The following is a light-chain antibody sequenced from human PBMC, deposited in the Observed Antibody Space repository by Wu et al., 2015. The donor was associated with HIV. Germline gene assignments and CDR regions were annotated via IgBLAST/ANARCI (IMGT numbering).Light chain of an antibody. J-gene: IGKJ1*01. CDR3: QQYNNWPWT. CDR2: GAS. CDR1: QSVSSK. Sequence: ETVMTQSPATLPVSPGERATLSCRASQSVSSKLARYQQKPGQAPRLLIYGASTRATGIPARFSGSGSGTEFALTISSLQSEDFAVYYCQQYNNWPWTFGQGTKVEIK. V-gene: IGKV3-15*01.